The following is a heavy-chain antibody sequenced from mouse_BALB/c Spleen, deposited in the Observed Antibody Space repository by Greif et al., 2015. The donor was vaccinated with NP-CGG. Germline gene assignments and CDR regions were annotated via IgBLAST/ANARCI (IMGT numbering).Heavy chain of an antibody. V-gene: IGHV3-6*02. D-gene: IGHD2-14*01. CDR2: ISYDGSN. Sequence: EVKLVESGPGLVKPSQSLSLTCSVTGYSITSGYYWNWIRQFPGNKLEWMGYISYDGSNNYDPSLKNRISITRDTSKNQFFLKLNSVTTEDTATYYCARRYDEFAYRGQGTLVTVSA. J-gene: IGHJ3*01. CDR3: ARRYDEFAY. CDR1: GYSITSGYY.